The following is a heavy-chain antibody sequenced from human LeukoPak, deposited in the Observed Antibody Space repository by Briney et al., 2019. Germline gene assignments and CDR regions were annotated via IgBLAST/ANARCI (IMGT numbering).Heavy chain of an antibody. D-gene: IGHD6-6*01. J-gene: IGHJ4*02. CDR3: ARAREYSSSLLDY. V-gene: IGHV3-74*01. CDR2: INKDGSTT. CDR1: GFTFSSYW. Sequence: GGSLRLSCAASGFTFSSYWMHWVRQAPGKGLVWVSRINKDGSTTSYADSVKGRFTISRDNAKNTLYLQMNSLRGEDTAVYHCARAREYSSSLLDYWGQGTLITVSS.